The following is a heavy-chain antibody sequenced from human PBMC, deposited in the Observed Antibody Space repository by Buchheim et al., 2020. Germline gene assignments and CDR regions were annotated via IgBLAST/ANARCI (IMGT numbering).Heavy chain of an antibody. CDR2: ISGSGGST. D-gene: IGHD3-22*01. J-gene: IGHJ4*01. CDR3: AIEGYYYDSSGNYYYFGY. V-gene: IGHV3-23*01. CDR1: GFTFSSYA. Sequence: EVQLLESGGGLVQPGGSLRLPCAASGFTFSSYAMSWVRQAPGKGLEWVSAISGSGGSTYYADSVKGRFTISRDNSKHTLYLQMNSLRAEDTAVYCCAIEGYYYDSSGNYYYFGYWGQG.